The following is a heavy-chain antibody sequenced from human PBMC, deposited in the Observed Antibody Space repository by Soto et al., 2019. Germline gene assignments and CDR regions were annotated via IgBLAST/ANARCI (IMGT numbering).Heavy chain of an antibody. V-gene: IGHV3-30*18. CDR3: ANAWTPYCSGGSCYYAAPFGMDV. Sequence: PGGSLRLSCAASGFTFSSYGMHWVRQAPGKGLEWVAVISYDGSNKYYADSVKGRFTISRDNSKNTLYLQMNSLRAEDTAVYYCANAWTPYCSGGSCYYAAPFGMDVWGQGTTVTVSS. J-gene: IGHJ6*02. CDR2: ISYDGSNK. CDR1: GFTFSSYG. D-gene: IGHD2-15*01.